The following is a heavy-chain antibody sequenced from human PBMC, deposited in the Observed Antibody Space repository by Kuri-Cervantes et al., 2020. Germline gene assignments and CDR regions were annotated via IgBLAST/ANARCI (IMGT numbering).Heavy chain of an antibody. V-gene: IGHV1-58*02. D-gene: IGHD3-10*01. Sequence: TSVKVSCKACGFTFTSSAMQWVRQARGQRLEWIGWIVVGSGNTNYAQKLQGRVTMTTDTSTSTAYMELRSLRSDDTAVYYCASSGVMVRGVIIRRHFDYWGQGTLVTVSS. CDR2: IVVGSGNT. CDR3: ASSGVMVRGVIIRRHFDY. J-gene: IGHJ4*02. CDR1: GFTFTSSA.